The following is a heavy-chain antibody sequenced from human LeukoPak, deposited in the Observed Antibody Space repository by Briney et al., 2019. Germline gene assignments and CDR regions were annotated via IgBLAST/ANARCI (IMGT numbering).Heavy chain of an antibody. V-gene: IGHV3-48*03. CDR1: GFTFSSYE. CDR3: ARGGDFDVHDAFDI. Sequence: GGSLRLSCAASGFTFSSYEMNWVRQAPGKGLEWVSYINSSGSTIYYADSVKGRFTISRDNAKNSLYLQMNSLRAEDTAVYYCARGGDFDVHDAFDIWGQGTMVTVSS. CDR2: INSSGSTI. D-gene: IGHD3-9*01. J-gene: IGHJ3*02.